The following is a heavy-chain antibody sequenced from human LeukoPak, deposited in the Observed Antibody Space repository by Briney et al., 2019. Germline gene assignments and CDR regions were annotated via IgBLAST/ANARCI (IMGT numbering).Heavy chain of an antibody. CDR3: ARDPPRIVVVVAATNYYGMDV. Sequence: ASVKVSCKASGYTFTSYGISWVRQAPGQGLEWMGRISAYNGNTNYAQKLQGRVTMTTDTSTSTAYMELRSLRSDDTAVYYCARDPPRIVVVVAATNYYGMDVWGQGTTVTASS. J-gene: IGHJ6*02. V-gene: IGHV1-18*01. CDR1: GYTFTSYG. CDR2: ISAYNGNT. D-gene: IGHD2-15*01.